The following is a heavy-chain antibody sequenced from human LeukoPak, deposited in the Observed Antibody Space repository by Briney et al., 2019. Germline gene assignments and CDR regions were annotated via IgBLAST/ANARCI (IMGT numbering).Heavy chain of an antibody. V-gene: IGHV3-23*01. CDR1: GFTFSSYA. CDR3: AREDCTGGSCIIGIDM. CDR2: ISGSGGST. D-gene: IGHD2-15*01. Sequence: QTGGSLRLSCAASGFTFSSYAMSWVRQAPGKGLEWVSAISGSGGSTYYADSVKGRFTISRDNAKNSLYLQMNSLRAEDTALYYCAREDCTGGSCIIGIDMWGQGTMVTVSS. J-gene: IGHJ3*02.